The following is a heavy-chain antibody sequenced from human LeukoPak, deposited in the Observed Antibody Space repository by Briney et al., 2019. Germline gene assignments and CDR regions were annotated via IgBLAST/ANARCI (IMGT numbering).Heavy chain of an antibody. CDR2: INHSGST. V-gene: IGHV4-34*01. Sequence: SETLSLTCAVYGGSFSGYYWSWIRQPPGKGLEWIGEINHSGSTNYNPSLKSRVTISVDTSKNQFSLKLSSVTAADTAVYYCARLGIWQQLVRVGDYWGQGTLVTVSS. CDR1: GGSFSGYY. CDR3: ARLGIWQQLVRVGDY. D-gene: IGHD6-13*01. J-gene: IGHJ4*02.